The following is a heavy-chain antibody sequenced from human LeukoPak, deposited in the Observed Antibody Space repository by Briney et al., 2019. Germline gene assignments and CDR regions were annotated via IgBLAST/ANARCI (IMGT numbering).Heavy chain of an antibody. Sequence: ASVKVSCKASGYTFTGYYMHGVRQAPGQGLEWMGWINPNSGGTNYAQKFRGRVTMTRDTSISTAYMELSRLRSDDTAVYYCARRRYCSGGSCYYFDYWGQGTMVTVSS. D-gene: IGHD2-15*01. CDR3: ARRRYCSGGSCYYFDY. CDR1: GYTFTGYY. V-gene: IGHV1-2*02. J-gene: IGHJ4*02. CDR2: INPNSGGT.